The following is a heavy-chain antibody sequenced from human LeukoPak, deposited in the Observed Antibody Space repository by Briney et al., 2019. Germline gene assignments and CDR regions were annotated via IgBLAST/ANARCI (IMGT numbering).Heavy chain of an antibody. V-gene: IGHV3-48*03. Sequence: PGGSLRLSCAASGFTFSSYEMNWVRQAPGKGLEWVSYISSSGSTIYYADSVKGRFTISRDNAKNSLYLQMNSLRAEDTAVYYCARGGSGRKLRAAFDIWGQGTMVTVSS. CDR3: ARGGSGRKLRAAFDI. CDR2: ISSSGSTI. CDR1: GFTFSSYE. D-gene: IGHD3-10*01. J-gene: IGHJ3*02.